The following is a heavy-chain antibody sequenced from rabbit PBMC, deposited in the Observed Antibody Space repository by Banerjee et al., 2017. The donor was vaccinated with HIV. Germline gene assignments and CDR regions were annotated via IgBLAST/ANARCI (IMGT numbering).Heavy chain of an antibody. CDR3: ARDPDSSGWDYYFNL. CDR1: GFSFSSNYY. CDR2: IDAGSGGST. J-gene: IGHJ4*01. D-gene: IGHD4-1*01. Sequence: SLEESGGGLVQPEGSLTLTCTASGFSFSSNYYMCWVRQAPGKGLEWIACIDAGSGGSTYYASWAKGRFTISKTSSTTVTLQMTSLTAADTATYFCARDPDSSGWDYYFNLWGQGTLVTVS. V-gene: IGHV1S40*01.